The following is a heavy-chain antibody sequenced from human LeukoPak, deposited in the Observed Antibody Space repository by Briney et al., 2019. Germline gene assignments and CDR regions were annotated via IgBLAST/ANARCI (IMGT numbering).Heavy chain of an antibody. CDR2: INANSGGT. D-gene: IGHD4-17*01. V-gene: IGHV1-2*02. CDR3: ARDQITVTTPFFDY. Sequence: ASVKVSCKASGFTFTGYYIHWVRQAPGQGLEWMGWINANSGGTSFAQKFQGRVTMTRDTSISTAYMDLSTLKSDNTAVYYCARDQITVTTPFFDYWGQGTLVTVSS. CDR1: GFTFTGYY. J-gene: IGHJ4*02.